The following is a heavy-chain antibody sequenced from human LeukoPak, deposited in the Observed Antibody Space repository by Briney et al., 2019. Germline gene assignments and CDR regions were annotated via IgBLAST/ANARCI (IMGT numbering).Heavy chain of an antibody. CDR3: AKGPSGRDYGEGWFDP. V-gene: IGHV3-30*18. J-gene: IGHJ5*02. Sequence: GGSLRLSCAASGFTFSSYGMHWVRQAPGKGLEWVAVISYDGSNKYYADSVKGRFTISRDNSKNTLYLQMNSLRAVDTAVYYCAKGPSGRDYGEGWFDPWGQGTLVTVSS. CDR2: ISYDGSNK. CDR1: GFTFSSYG. D-gene: IGHD4-17*01.